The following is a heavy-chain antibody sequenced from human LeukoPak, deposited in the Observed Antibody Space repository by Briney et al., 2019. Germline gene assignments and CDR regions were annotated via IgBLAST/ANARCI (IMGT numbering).Heavy chain of an antibody. Sequence: GGSLRLXCAASGFTFSDYYMSWIRLAPGKGLEWVSYISSSGSTTYYADSVKGRFTISRDNAENSLYLQMNNLRDEDTALYYCVSGYYYGSGRGPYWGQGTLVTVPS. CDR3: VSGYYYGSGRGPY. CDR2: ISSSGSTT. CDR1: GFTFSDYY. D-gene: IGHD3-10*01. V-gene: IGHV3-11*04. J-gene: IGHJ4*02.